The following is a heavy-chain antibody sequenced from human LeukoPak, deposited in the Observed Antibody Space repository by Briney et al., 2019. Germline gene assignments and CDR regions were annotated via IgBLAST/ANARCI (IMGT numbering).Heavy chain of an antibody. Sequence: SETLSLTCAVYGGSFSGYYWSWIRQPLGKGLEWIGEINHSENTDYNPSLKSRVTISVDTSKNQLSLKLSSVTAADTAVYYCARHLRWRSSFSPFDYWGQGTLVTVSS. CDR1: GGSFSGYY. V-gene: IGHV4-34*01. D-gene: IGHD3-16*01. CDR2: INHSENT. J-gene: IGHJ4*02. CDR3: ARHLRWRSSFSPFDY.